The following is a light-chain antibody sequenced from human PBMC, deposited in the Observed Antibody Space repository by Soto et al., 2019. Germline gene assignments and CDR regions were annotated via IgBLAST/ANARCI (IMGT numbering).Light chain of an antibody. CDR3: QQYDTSPPMYT. J-gene: IGKJ2*01. CDR2: GAS. CDR1: QSISSTY. V-gene: IGKV3-20*01. Sequence: EIVLTQSPDTLSLSPGETATRSCRASQSISSTYLVWYQQKPGQPPRLLIYGASSRATGIPDRFSGTGSGTDFTLTISRLEPEDFAVYFCQQYDTSPPMYTFGQGTKLEIK.